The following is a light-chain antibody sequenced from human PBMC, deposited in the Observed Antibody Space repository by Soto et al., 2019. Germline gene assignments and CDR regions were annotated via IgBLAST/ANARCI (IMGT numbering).Light chain of an antibody. V-gene: IGLV2-14*01. CDR1: SRDLDGYNY. CDR2: DVS. J-gene: IGLJ2*01. Sequence: QSVVTQPYSVSGAPGLSITISCTGTSRDLDGYNYVSWYHSPPGKPPKLMIYDVSNRPSGISNRFSGSKSGNTASLTISGLQAEDEADYYCSSFTIRRTTVIFGGGTKVTVL. CDR3: SSFTIRRTTVI.